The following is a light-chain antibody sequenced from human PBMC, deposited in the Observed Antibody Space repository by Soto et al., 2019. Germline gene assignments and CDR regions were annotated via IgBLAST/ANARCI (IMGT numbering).Light chain of an antibody. CDR3: QQSYSSPRT. CDR1: QSVSNY. Sequence: DIQMTQSPSTLSASVGDRVTITCRTGQSVSNYLNWYQQKSAKAPKLLIYATSTLQTGVPSRFSGSGSGTDFTLTISSLQPEDFATYYCQQSYSSPRTFGQGTKVDIK. J-gene: IGKJ1*01. CDR2: ATS. V-gene: IGKV1-39*01.